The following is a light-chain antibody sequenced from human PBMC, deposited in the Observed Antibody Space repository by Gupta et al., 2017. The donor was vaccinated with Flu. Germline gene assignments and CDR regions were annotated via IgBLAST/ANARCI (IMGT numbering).Light chain of an antibody. CDR3: QKYNALPVT. CDR2: GSS. Sequence: DIQMTQSPSSLYASVGDRVTITCQASQYNKNYVNWYQKKPGEAPKVLIDGSSILQRGVPRRFRGSGSGTDFKTTISSLQPEDFATYYCQKYNALPVTFGGGTRVETK. J-gene: IGKJ4*02. V-gene: IGKV1-33*01. CDR1: QYNKNY.